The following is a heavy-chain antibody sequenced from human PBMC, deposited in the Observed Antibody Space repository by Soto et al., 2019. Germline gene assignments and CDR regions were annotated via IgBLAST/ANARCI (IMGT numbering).Heavy chain of an antibody. CDR3: TRDGMTTGDT. CDR2: VLSSVSA. J-gene: IGHJ4*02. Sequence: SETLSLTCLVSGVSVSSYTWSWVRQPANKGLEWIGLVLSSVSATYSPSLKSRVRISMDTPENRISLKLDSVTAADAGVYYCTRDGMTTGDTWGPGTLVTVSS. V-gene: IGHV4-4*07. D-gene: IGHD2-21*02. CDR1: GVSVSSYT.